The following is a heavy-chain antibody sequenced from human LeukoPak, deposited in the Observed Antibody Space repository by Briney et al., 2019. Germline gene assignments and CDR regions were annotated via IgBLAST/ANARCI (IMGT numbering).Heavy chain of an antibody. V-gene: IGHV4-61*05. CDR3: ARVGPNRDYYFDY. D-gene: IGHD2/OR15-2a*01. CDR1: GGSISSSSDY. J-gene: IGHJ4*02. CDR2: IYYSGST. Sequence: SETLSLTCTVSGGSISSSSDYWSWIRQPPGKGLEWIGYIYYSGSTNYNPSLKSRVTISLDTSKNQFSLKLSSVTAADTAVYYCARVGPNRDYYFDYWGQGTLVTVSS.